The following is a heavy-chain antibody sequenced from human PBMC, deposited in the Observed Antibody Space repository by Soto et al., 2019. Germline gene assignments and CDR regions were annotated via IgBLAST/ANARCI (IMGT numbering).Heavy chain of an antibody. CDR3: ARDDLGYCSSTSCSYGMDV. CDR2: IYYSGST. D-gene: IGHD2-2*01. V-gene: IGHV4-30-4*01. CDR1: GGSISSGDYY. Sequence: SETLSLTCTVSGGSISSGDYYWSWIRQPPGKGLEWIGYIYYSGSTYYNPSLKSRVTISVDTSKNQFSLKLSSVTAADTAVYYCARDDLGYCSSTSCSYGMDVWGQGTTVTVSS. J-gene: IGHJ6*02.